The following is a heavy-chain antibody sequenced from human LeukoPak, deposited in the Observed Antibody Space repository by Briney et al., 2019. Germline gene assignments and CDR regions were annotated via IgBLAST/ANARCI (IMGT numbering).Heavy chain of an antibody. CDR2: IYYSGST. D-gene: IGHD3-22*01. CDR3: ARAQDWDYYGSSGLAGAFDI. V-gene: IGHV4-59*01. J-gene: IGHJ3*02. Sequence: SETLSLTCTVSGGSISSYYWSWIRQPPGKGLEWIGYIYYSGSTNYNPSLKSRVTISVDTSKNQFSLKLSSVTAADTAVYYCARAQDWDYYGSSGLAGAFDIWGQGTMVTVSS. CDR1: GGSISSYY.